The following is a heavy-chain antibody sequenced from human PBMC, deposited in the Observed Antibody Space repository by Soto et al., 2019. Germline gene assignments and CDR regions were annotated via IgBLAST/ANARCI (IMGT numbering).Heavy chain of an antibody. D-gene: IGHD6-19*01. CDR2: INNRGDRT. Sequence: EVQVLESGGDLVQPGGSLRLSCVASGFTFKNYDMGWVRQAPGEGPEWVAGINNRGDRTYYADSVKGRFTISRDNSKNTLYLQMSSLRAEDTAIYYCAKDAPRRCGWWYFDYWGQGTLVTVSS. V-gene: IGHV3-23*01. J-gene: IGHJ4*02. CDR1: GFTFKNYD. CDR3: AKDAPRRCGWWYFDY.